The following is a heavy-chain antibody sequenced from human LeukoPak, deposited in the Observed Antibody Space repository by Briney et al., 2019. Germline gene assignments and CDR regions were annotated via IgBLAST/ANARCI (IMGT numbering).Heavy chain of an antibody. V-gene: IGHV3-48*02. CDR3: AGDRGSNWYGTFDY. D-gene: IGHD6-13*01. CDR1: GFTFSSFN. J-gene: IGHJ4*02. Sequence: GGSLRLSCAASGFTFSSFNMNWVRQAPGKGLEWVSDISSSGSTKYYADSLRGRFTISRDNAKNSLYLQMSSLRDEDTAVYFCAGDRGSNWYGTFDYWGQGTLVTVSS. CDR2: ISSSGSTK.